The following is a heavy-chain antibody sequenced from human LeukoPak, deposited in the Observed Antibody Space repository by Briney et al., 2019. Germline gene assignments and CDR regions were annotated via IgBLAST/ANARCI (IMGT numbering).Heavy chain of an antibody. CDR3: ASSRRYYDILTGYSPDAFDI. J-gene: IGHJ3*02. D-gene: IGHD3-9*01. CDR2: ISSSGSTI. Sequence: GGSLRLSCAASGFTFSDYYMSWIRQAPGKGLEWVSYISSSGSTIYYADSVKGRFTISRDNAKNSLYLQMNSLRAEDTAVYYCASSRRYYDILTGYSPDAFDIWGQGTMVTVSS. CDR1: GFTFSDYY. V-gene: IGHV3-11*01.